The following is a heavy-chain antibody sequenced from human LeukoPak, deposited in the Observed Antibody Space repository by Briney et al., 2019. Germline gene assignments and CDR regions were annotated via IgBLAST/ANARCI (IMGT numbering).Heavy chain of an antibody. D-gene: IGHD6-13*01. CDR2: ISGSGGST. CDR3: AKDPYSSSWYDY. J-gene: IGHJ4*02. Sequence: GGSLRPSCAASGFTFDDYAMHWVRQAPGKGLEWVSAISGSGGSTYYADSVKGRFTISRDNSKNTLYLQMNSLRAEDTAVYYCAKDPYSSSWYDYWGQGTLVTVSS. CDR1: GFTFDDYA. V-gene: IGHV3-23*01.